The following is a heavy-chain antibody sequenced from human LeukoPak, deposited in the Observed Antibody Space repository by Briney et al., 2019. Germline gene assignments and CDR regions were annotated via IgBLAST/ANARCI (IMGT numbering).Heavy chain of an antibody. CDR2: ISAYNGNT. CDR3: AILLTSAYSSSWYADY. D-gene: IGHD6-13*01. Sequence: ASVKVSCKASGYTFTSYGISWVRQAPGQGLEWMGWISAYNGNTNYAQKLQGRVTMTTDTSTSTAYMELSRLRSDDTAVYYCAILLTSAYSSSWYADYWGQGTLVTVSS. V-gene: IGHV1-18*01. CDR1: GYTFTSYG. J-gene: IGHJ4*02.